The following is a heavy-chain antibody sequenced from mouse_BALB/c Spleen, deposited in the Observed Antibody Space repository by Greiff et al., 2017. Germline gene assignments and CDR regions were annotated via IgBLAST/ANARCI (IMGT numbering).Heavy chain of an antibody. CDR1: GFNIKDTY. J-gene: IGHJ2*01. CDR2: IDPANGNT. Sequence: EVKLQESGAELVKPGASVKLSCTASGFNIKDTYMHWVKQRPEQGLEWIGRIDPANGNTKYDPKFQGMATITADTSSNTAYLQLSSLTSEDTAVYYCARESFYAFDYWGQGTTLTVSS. CDR3: ARESFYAFDY. V-gene: IGHV14-3*02. D-gene: IGHD2-3*01.